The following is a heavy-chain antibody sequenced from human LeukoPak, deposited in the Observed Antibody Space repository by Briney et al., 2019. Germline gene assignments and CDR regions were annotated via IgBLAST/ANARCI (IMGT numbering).Heavy chain of an antibody. D-gene: IGHD3-22*01. CDR2: ISSNSTYI. CDR1: GFTFNSYI. V-gene: IGHV3-21*01. CDR3: AKSQSGDSSGYFYYDY. Sequence: PGGSLRLSCAASGFTFNSYIMNWVRQAPGKGLEWVSSISSNSTYIYYADSVKGRFTISRDNSKNTLYLQMNSLRAEDTAVYYCAKSQSGDSSGYFYYDYWGQGTLVTVSS. J-gene: IGHJ4*02.